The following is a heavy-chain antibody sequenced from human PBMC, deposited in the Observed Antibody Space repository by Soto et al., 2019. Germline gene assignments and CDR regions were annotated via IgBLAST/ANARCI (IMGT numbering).Heavy chain of an antibody. J-gene: IGHJ6*02. CDR3: ARDSGRMDV. CDR1: GFTFSSYG. CDR2: IWYDGSNK. V-gene: IGHV3-33*01. Sequence: QVQLVESGGGVVQPGRSLRLSCAASGFTFSSYGMHWVRQAPGKGLEWVAVIWYDGSNKYYADSVKGRFTISRDNSKNTLYLQMNSLRAEDTAVYYCARDSGRMDVWGQGTTVTVSS. D-gene: IGHD6-25*01.